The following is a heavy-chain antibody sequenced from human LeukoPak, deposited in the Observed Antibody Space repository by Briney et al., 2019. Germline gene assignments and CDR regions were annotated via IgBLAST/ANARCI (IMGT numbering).Heavy chain of an antibody. CDR2: IYYSGST. CDR1: GGSISSYY. V-gene: IGHV4-59*01. CDR3: ARDHRGAYGMDV. Sequence: SETLSLTCTVSGGSISSYYWSWIRQPPGKGLEWIGYIYYSGSTNYNPSLKSRVTISVDTSKNQFSLKLSSVTAADTAVYYCARDHRGAYGMDVWGQGTTVTVS. D-gene: IGHD3-10*01. J-gene: IGHJ6*02.